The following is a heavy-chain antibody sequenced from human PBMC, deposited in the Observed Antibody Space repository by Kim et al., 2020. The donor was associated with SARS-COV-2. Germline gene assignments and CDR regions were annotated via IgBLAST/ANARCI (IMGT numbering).Heavy chain of an antibody. D-gene: IGHD2-15*01. V-gene: IGHV4-39*07. CDR1: GGSISSSSYY. Sequence: SETLSLTCTVSGGSISSSSYYWGWIRQPPGKGLEWIGSIYYSGSTYYNPSLKSRVTISVDTSKNQFSLKLSSVTAADTAVYYCARGHGYCSGGSCLNWFDPWGQGTLVTVSS. CDR3: ARGHGYCSGGSCLNWFDP. J-gene: IGHJ5*02. CDR2: IYYSGST.